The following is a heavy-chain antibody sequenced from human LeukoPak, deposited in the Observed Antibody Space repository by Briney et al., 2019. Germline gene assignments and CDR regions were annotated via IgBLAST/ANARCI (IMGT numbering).Heavy chain of an antibody. CDR2: ISGSSGYT. J-gene: IGHJ4*02. CDR3: ARGTGTTAYFDY. Sequence: PGGSLRLSCEASGFTFSDYYMSWVRQAPGKGLEWVSYISGSSGYTKYADSVKGRFTISRDNDKNSLYLQVNSLRAEDTAVYYCARGTGTTAYFDYWGQGTPVTVSS. V-gene: IGHV3-11*06. CDR1: GFTFSDYY. D-gene: IGHD1-1*01.